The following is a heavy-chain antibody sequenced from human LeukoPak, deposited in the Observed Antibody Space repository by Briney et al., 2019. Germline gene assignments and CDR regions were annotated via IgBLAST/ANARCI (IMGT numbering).Heavy chain of an antibody. Sequence: ASVKVSCKASGYTFTSYYMHWVRQAPGQGLERMGIINPSGGSTSYAQKFQGRVTMTRDTSTSTVYMELSSLRSEDTAVYYCASLSGSSWPDYWGQGTLVTVSS. CDR1: GYTFTSYY. CDR3: ASLSGSSWPDY. CDR2: INPSGGST. D-gene: IGHD6-13*01. V-gene: IGHV1-46*01. J-gene: IGHJ4*02.